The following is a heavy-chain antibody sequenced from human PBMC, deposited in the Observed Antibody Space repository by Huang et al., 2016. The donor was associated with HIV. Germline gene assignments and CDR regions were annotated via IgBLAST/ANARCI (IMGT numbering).Heavy chain of an antibody. D-gene: IGHD3-22*01. J-gene: IGHJ3*02. CDR2: IYYSGGA. CDR3: ARHFSYYDSSGYTPWDAFDI. Sequence: QLQLQGSGPGLVKPSETLSLTCTVSGGSITSSSYYWGWFRQPPGKGLEWVGSIYYSGGADYNPSLKSRVTGSVDTSKNQFSLKLSSVTAADTAVYYCARHFSYYDSSGYTPWDAFDIWGQGTMVTVSS. CDR1: GGSITSSSYY. V-gene: IGHV4-39*01.